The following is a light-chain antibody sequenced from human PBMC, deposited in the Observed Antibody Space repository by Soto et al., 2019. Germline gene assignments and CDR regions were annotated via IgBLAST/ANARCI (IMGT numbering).Light chain of an antibody. Sequence: QSVLTQPPSVSGAPGQRVTISCTWNSSNIGTGGYDVHWYQKRLDTAPKLVIYAFTSRASGVPDRFSGSWSGTSASLDISGLQSEDEADYYCTAWDGGLNARVFGGGTKVTVL. CDR3: TAWDGGLNARV. CDR2: AFT. V-gene: IGLV1-40*01. CDR1: SSNIGTGGYD. J-gene: IGLJ3*02.